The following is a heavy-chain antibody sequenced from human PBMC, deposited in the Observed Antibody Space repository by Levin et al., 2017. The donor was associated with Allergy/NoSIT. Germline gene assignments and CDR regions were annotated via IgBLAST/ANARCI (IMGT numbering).Heavy chain of an antibody. Sequence: AGGSLRLSFSSSFFPFLLSSLLFFLPSPLKGLAWVSAISGSGSSTYYADSVKGRFTISRDNSKNTLYLQMNSLRAEDTAVYYCAKDQRYGSGPGGQGTLVTVSS. J-gene: IGHJ5*02. V-gene: IGHV3-23*01. CDR3: AKDQRYGSGP. D-gene: IGHD3-10*01. CDR1: FFPFLLSS. CDR2: ISGSGSST.